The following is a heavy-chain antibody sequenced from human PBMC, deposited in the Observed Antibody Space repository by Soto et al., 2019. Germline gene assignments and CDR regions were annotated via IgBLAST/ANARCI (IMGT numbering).Heavy chain of an antibody. J-gene: IGHJ5*02. V-gene: IGHV1-2*02. D-gene: IGHD5-18*01. CDR2: INPNSGGT. Sequence: AAVKVSCKASGYTFTGYYMHWVRQAPGQGLEWMGWINPNSGGTNYAQKFQGRVTMTRDTSISTAYMELSRLRSDDTAVYYCATPHXRDSYGPPYPYDNWFDPWGQGTLVTVSS. CDR3: ATPHXRDSYGPPYPYDNWFDP. CDR1: GYTFTGYY.